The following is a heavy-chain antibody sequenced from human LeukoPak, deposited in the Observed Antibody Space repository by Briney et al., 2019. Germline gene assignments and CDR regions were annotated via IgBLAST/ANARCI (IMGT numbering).Heavy chain of an antibody. CDR1: GDSISSSY. J-gene: IGHJ4*02. D-gene: IGHD5-24*01. V-gene: IGHV4-59*01. CDR2: IYYTGNT. Sequence: SETLSLTCTVSGDSISSSYWSWIRQPLGKGLEWIGYIYYTGNTNYNPSLKSRVTISVDTSKSQSSLKLSSMTAADTAVYYCAREGGQVATTLRYFDYWGQGTLVTVSS. CDR3: AREGGQVATTLRYFDY.